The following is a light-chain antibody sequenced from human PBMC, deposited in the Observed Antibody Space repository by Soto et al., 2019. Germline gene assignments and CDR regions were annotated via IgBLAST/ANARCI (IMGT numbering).Light chain of an antibody. V-gene: IGLV1-51*01. CDR3: GTWDSSLSVV. CDR2: DNN. J-gene: IGLJ2*01. Sequence: QSVLTQPPSVSAAPGQKVTISCSGSSSNIGNNYVSWYQQLPGTAPKLLIYDNNKRPSGIPDRFSGSKSGTSATLGITGLQPGYEADYYCGTWDSSLSVVFGGGTKLTVL. CDR1: SSNIGNNY.